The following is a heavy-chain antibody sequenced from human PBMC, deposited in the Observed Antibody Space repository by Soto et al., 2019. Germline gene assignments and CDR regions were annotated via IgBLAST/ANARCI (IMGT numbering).Heavy chain of an antibody. D-gene: IGHD6-6*01. Sequence: GGSLRLSCAASGFTFSSFEMNWVRQAPGKGLEWVSYISNSGRIIYYADSVKGRFTISRDDAKNSLYLQMNSLRAEDTAVYYCAREWGTSIAAAFDYWGQGTLVPVSP. V-gene: IGHV3-48*03. CDR2: ISNSGRII. CDR1: GFTFSSFE. CDR3: AREWGTSIAAAFDY. J-gene: IGHJ4*02.